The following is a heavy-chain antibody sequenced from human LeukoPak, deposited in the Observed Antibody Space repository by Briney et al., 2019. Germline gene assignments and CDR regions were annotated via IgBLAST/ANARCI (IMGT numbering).Heavy chain of an antibody. V-gene: IGHV3-21*01. CDR1: GFTFSSYS. CDR3: ARDDRDIAAAVSPALDI. CDR2: ISSSSSYI. D-gene: IGHD6-13*01. J-gene: IGHJ3*02. Sequence: GGSLRLSCAASGFTFSSYSMNWVRQAPGKGLEWVSSISSSSSYIYYADSVKGRFTISRDNAKNSLYLQMNSLRAEDTAVYYCARDDRDIAAAVSPALDIWGQGTMVTVSS.